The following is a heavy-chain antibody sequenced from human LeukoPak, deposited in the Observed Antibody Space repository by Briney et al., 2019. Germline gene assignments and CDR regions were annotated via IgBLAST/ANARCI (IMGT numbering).Heavy chain of an antibody. Sequence: SETLSLTCTVSGGSNSSSSYYWGWIRQPPGKGLEWIGSIYYSGSTYYNPSLKSRVTISVDTSKNQFSLKLSSVTAADTAVYYCARGRITMIARRGAFDYWGQGTLVTVSS. CDR2: IYYSGST. CDR1: GGSNSSSSYY. D-gene: IGHD3-22*01. CDR3: ARGRITMIARRGAFDY. J-gene: IGHJ4*02. V-gene: IGHV4-39*07.